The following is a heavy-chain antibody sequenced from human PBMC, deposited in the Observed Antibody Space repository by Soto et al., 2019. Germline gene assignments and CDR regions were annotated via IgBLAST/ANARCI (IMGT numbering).Heavy chain of an antibody. CDR3: ARAGGYDFWSLFDP. J-gene: IGHJ5*02. D-gene: IGHD3-3*01. V-gene: IGHV3-7*01. CDR2: IKQDGSEK. Sequence: LRLSCVASGFSFSNYWMTWVRQAPGKGPEWVANIKQDGSEKNYLDSVKGRFSISRDNAKNSVFLQMNSLRADDTAVYHCARAGGYDFWSLFDPWGQGTLVTVSS. CDR1: GFSFSNYW.